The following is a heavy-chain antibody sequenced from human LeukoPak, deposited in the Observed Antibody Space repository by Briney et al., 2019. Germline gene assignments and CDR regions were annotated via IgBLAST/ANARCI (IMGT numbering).Heavy chain of an antibody. CDR1: GYTFTGYY. Sequence: ASVKVSCKASGYTFTGYYMHWVRQAPGQGLEWMGIINPSGGSTSYAQKFQGRVTMTRDTSTSTVYMELSSLRSEDTAVYYCARTGYSIGSFYYYMDVWGKGTTVTVSS. CDR2: INPSGGST. CDR3: ARTGYSIGSFYYYMDV. J-gene: IGHJ6*03. D-gene: IGHD6-19*01. V-gene: IGHV1-46*01.